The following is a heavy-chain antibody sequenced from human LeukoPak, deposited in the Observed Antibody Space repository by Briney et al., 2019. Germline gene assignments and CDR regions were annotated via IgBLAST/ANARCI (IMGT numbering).Heavy chain of an antibody. V-gene: IGHV1-2*02. CDR3: ATVPFYYYGSGSGFDY. D-gene: IGHD3-10*01. CDR2: INPNSGGT. Sequence: ASVKVSCKASGYTFTGYYMHWVRQAPGQGLEWMGWINPNSGGTNYAQKFQGRVTMTGDTATETAYMELRILRSEDKAVYYCATVPFYYYGSGSGFDYWGQGTLVTVSS. CDR1: GYTFTGYY. J-gene: IGHJ4*02.